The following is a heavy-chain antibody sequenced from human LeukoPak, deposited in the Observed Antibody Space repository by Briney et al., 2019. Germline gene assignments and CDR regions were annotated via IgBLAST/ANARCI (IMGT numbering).Heavy chain of an antibody. J-gene: IGHJ6*03. CDR3: ARNGYSGYDLEFRYYYYYMDV. D-gene: IGHD5-12*01. Sequence: SEALSLTCTVSAGSISIDYWSWIRQAPGKGLEYIGYTSYSGSTNYNPSLKRRVTFSLDTSKNHFSLKLSSVTAADTAVYYCARNGYSGYDLEFRYYYYYMDVWGKGTTVTVSS. CDR1: AGSISIDY. CDR2: TSYSGST. V-gene: IGHV4-59*01.